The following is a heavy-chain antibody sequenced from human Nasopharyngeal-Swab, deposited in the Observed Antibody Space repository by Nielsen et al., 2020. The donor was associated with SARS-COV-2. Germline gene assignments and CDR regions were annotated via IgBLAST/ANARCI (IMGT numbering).Heavy chain of an antibody. CDR3: ARWTYSYDSSGYPLTAFDI. Sequence: SETLSLTCTVSGGSISSYYWSWIRQPPGKGLEWIGYIYYTGSTKYNPSLKSRVIISVDTSKNQFSLKLSSVTAADTAVYYCARWTYSYDSSGYPLTAFDIWGQGTMVTVSS. D-gene: IGHD3-22*01. V-gene: IGHV4-59*01. CDR1: GGSISSYY. J-gene: IGHJ3*02. CDR2: IYYTGST.